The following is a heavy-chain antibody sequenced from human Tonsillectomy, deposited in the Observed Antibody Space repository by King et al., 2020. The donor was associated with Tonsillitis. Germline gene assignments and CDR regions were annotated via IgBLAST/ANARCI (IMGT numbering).Heavy chain of an antibody. J-gene: IGHJ4*02. V-gene: IGHV3-23*03. D-gene: IGHD4-17*01. CDR3: AKERTTVTTHFFDY. CDR1: GFTFSSYA. CDR2: IYSGGSYT. Sequence: VQLVESGGGVVQPGGSLRLSCAASGFTFSSYAMSWVRQAPGKGLEWVSVIYSGGSYTYYADSVKGRFTITRDYSKNTLYLQMNSLRAEDTAVYYCAKERTTVTTHFFDYWGQRTLVTVSS.